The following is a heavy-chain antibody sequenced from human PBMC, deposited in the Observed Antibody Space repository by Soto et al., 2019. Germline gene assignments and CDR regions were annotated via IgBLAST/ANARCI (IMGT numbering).Heavy chain of an antibody. V-gene: IGHV4-30-2*01. D-gene: IGHD3-22*01. Sequence: PSETLSLTCAVSGGSISSGGYSWSWIRQPPGKGLEWIGYIYHSGSTYYNPSLKSRVTISVDRSKNQFSLKLSSVTAADTAVYYCARAAGYYYDSSGYSGPQFDYWGQGTLVTVSS. J-gene: IGHJ4*02. CDR1: GGSISSGGYS. CDR3: ARAAGYYYDSSGYSGPQFDY. CDR2: IYHSGST.